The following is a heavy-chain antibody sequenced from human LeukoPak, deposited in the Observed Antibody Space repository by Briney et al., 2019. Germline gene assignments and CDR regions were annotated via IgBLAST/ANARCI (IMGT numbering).Heavy chain of an antibody. J-gene: IGHJ5*02. CDR1: GFTFSSYA. D-gene: IGHD3-10*01. CDR2: ISYDGSNK. CDR3: ARDRFGEFYPLNWFDP. V-gene: IGHV3-30-3*01. Sequence: GRSLRLSCAASGFTFSSYAMHWVRQAPGKGLEWVAVISYDGSNKYYADSVKGRFTISRDNSKNTLYLQMNSLRAEDTAVYYCARDRFGEFYPLNWFDPWGQGTLVTVSS.